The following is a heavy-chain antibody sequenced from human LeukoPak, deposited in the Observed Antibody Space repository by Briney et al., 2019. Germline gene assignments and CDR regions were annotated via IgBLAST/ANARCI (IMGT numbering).Heavy chain of an antibody. CDR3: ARDSRVVTYYYYGMDV. CDR1: GGSISSSAYY. J-gene: IGHJ6*02. Sequence: SESLSLTCTVSGGSISSSAYYWGWIRQPPGKGLEWIGSIYYSGSTYYNPSLKSRVTISVDTSKNQFSLKLSSVTAADTAVYYCARDSRVVTYYYYGMDVWGQGTTVTVSS. V-gene: IGHV4-39*07. CDR2: IYYSGST. D-gene: IGHD4-23*01.